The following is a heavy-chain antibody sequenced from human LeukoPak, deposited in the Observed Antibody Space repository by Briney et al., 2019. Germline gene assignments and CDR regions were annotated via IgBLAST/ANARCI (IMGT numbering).Heavy chain of an antibody. CDR3: ARHLNYYLDY. CDR1: GFTFSSYS. D-gene: IGHD3-10*01. Sequence: GSLRLSCAASGFTFSSYSMNWVRQAPGKGLEWVSYISSSSSTIYYADSVKGRFTISRDNAKNSLYLQMNSLRAEDTAVYYCARHLNYYLDYWGQGTLVTVSS. CDR2: ISSSSSTI. V-gene: IGHV3-48*01. J-gene: IGHJ4*02.